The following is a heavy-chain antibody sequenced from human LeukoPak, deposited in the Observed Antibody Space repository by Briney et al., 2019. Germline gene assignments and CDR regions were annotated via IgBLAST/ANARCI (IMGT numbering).Heavy chain of an antibody. D-gene: IGHD3-22*01. J-gene: IGHJ4*02. CDR1: GGTFSSYA. Sequence: GASVKVSCKASGGTFSSYAISWVRQAPGQGLEWMGRIIPILGIANYAQKFQGRVTITADESTSTAYMELSSLRSEDTAVYYCAREYYYDSSGYYPDYWGQGTLVTVSS. V-gene: IGHV1-69*04. CDR3: AREYYYDSSGYYPDY. CDR2: IIPILGIA.